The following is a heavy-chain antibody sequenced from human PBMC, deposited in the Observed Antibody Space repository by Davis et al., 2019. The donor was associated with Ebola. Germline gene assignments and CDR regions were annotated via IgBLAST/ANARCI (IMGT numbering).Heavy chain of an antibody. J-gene: IGHJ6*02. CDR2: IWYDGSNK. V-gene: IGHV3-33*01. D-gene: IGHD4-23*01. CDR1: GFTFSSYG. Sequence: GESLKIPCAASGFTFSSYGMHWVRQAPGKGLEWVAVIWYDGSNKYYADSVKGRFTISRDNSKNTLYLQMNSLRAEDTAVYYCARDPGVTDPGYYYGMDVWGQGTTVTVSS. CDR3: ARDPGVTDPGYYYGMDV.